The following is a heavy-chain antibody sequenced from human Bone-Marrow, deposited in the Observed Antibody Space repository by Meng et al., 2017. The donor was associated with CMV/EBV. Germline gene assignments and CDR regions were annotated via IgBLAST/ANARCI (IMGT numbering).Heavy chain of an antibody. CDR2: ISSSCSTI. CDR1: GFTFRSYE. V-gene: IGHV3-48*03. D-gene: IGHD3-3*01. CDR3: ARAQSPYYDFWSGHYYYYGMDV. J-gene: IGHJ6*02. Sequence: GESLKISCAASGFTFRSYEMNWVRQAPGKGLEWVSYISSSCSTIYYADSVKGRFTISRDKAKNSLYLQMNSLRAEDTAVFYCARAQSPYYDFWSGHYYYYGMDVWGQGTTVTVSS.